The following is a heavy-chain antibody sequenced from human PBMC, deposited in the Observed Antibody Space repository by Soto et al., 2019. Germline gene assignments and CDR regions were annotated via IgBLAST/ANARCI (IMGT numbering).Heavy chain of an antibody. CDR3: ARDIASYAYGEGY. D-gene: IGHD2-21*01. CDR1: GASLSDNY. J-gene: IGHJ4*02. Sequence: PSETLSLTCAVYGASLSDNYCNWIRQPAGKGLEWIGRVYSSGTTDYNPSLNSRATMSVETSKNQFSLKLSSVTAADTAVYYCARDIASYAYGEGYWGQGIQVTVSS. V-gene: IGHV4-4*07. CDR2: VYSSGTT.